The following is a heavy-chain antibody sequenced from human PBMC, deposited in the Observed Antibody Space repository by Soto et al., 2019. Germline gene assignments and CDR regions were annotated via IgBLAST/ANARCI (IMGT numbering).Heavy chain of an antibody. Sequence: PGGSLRLSCVVSGFTFSSYWMHWVRQAPGKGLVWVSHINSDGSSTTYADSVKGRVTISRDNAKNTLYLQMNSLRAEDTAMYYYARGIMVRRTILPFDYWGHGTLVTVSS. D-gene: IGHD3-10*01. J-gene: IGHJ4*01. CDR3: ARGIMVRRTILPFDY. V-gene: IGHV3-74*01. CDR1: GFTFSSYW. CDR2: INSDGSST.